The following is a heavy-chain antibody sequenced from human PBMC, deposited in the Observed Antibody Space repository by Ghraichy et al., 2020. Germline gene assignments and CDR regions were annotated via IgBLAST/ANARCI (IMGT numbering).Heavy chain of an antibody. CDR3: VKTKSRMVLYYFDL. D-gene: IGHD3-16*01. V-gene: IGHV3-23*01. CDR1: GFTFSSFA. CDR2: MTATSGST. J-gene: IGHJ4*02. Sequence: GGSLRLSCAASGFTFSSFAMAWVRQAPGKEPEWVSAMTATSGSTYYIDSVKGRFAISRDNSRNSLYLQMNSLRAEDTAVYYCVKTKSRMVLYYFDLWGQGTVVSVSS.